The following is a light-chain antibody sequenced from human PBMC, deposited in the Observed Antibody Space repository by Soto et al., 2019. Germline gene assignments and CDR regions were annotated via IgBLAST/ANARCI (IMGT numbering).Light chain of an antibody. CDR2: GAS. V-gene: IGKV3-15*01. CDR1: QSVSSN. CDR3: QHYNNWLFT. J-gene: IGKJ2*01. Sequence: EIVMTQSPATLSVSPGERATLSCRASQSVSSNLAWYQQKPGQAPRLLIYGASGRATGIPARFSGSGSGTEFTLTISSLQSEDFAVYYCQHYNNWLFTFGQGTKLEIK.